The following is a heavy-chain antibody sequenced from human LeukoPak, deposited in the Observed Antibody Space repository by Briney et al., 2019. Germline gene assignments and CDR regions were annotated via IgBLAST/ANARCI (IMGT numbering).Heavy chain of an antibody. CDR2: ISYDGSNK. D-gene: IGHD6-13*01. CDR1: GFTFSSYA. V-gene: IGHV3-30*04. J-gene: IGHJ3*02. CDR3: ARALPKYSSSYDAFDI. Sequence: PGGSLRLSCAASGFTFSSYAMHWVRQAPGKGLEWVAVISYDGSNKYYADSVKGRFTISRDNSKNTLYLQMNSLRAEDTAVYYCARALPKYSSSYDAFDIWGQGTMVTVSS.